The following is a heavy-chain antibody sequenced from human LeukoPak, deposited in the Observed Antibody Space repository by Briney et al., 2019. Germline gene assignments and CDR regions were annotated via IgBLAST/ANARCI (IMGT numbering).Heavy chain of an antibody. CDR3: ARLRYNWNYANFDY. J-gene: IGHJ4*02. Sequence: ETLSLTCTVSGGSISSYYWSWIRQPAGKGLEWIGRIYTTGSTNYNPSLKSRVTISVDRSKNQFSLKLSSVTAADTAVYYCARLRYNWNYANFDYWGQGTLVTVSS. CDR1: GGSISSYY. V-gene: IGHV4-4*07. CDR2: IYTTGST. D-gene: IGHD1-7*01.